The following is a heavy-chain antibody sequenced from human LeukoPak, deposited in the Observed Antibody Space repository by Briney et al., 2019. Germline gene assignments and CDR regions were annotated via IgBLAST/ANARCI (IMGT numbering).Heavy chain of an antibody. CDR1: GFTFSSFS. V-gene: IGHV3-48*02. CDR3: ARVLKSGTNPFDN. CDR2: IGTSSTAI. J-gene: IGHJ4*02. Sequence: GGSLRLSCAASGFTFSSFSMNWVRQAPGKGLEWVSYIGTSSTAIYYADSVKGRFTISRDNAKSSLFLQMNSLRDEDSAVYNCARVLKSGTNPFDNWAREPWSPSPQ. D-gene: IGHD1-26*01.